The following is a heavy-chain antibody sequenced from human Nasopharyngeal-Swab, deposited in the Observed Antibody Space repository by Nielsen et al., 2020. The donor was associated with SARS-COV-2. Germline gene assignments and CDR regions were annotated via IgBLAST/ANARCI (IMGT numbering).Heavy chain of an antibody. Sequence: ASVKVSCKPSGYTFYAYNMHWVRQAPGQGLEWMGRINPNNGGTNYAQRFQGRVTMTWDTSISTAYMEVTRLTSDHTAMYYCAREGADLWGQGTLVTVSS. J-gene: IGHJ4*02. CDR3: AREGADL. CDR2: INPNNGGT. V-gene: IGHV1-2*06. D-gene: IGHD3-16*01. CDR1: GYTFYAYN.